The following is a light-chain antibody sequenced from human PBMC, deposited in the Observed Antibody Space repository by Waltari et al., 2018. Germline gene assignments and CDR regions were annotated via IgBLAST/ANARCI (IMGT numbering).Light chain of an antibody. CDR2: EDS. CDR3: GTWDSSLSGAV. Sequence: QSVLTQPPSVSAAPGQRVTIPCSCGSSHLGNDSVSWYRQLPGTAPKLLIDEDSERPSGIPGRFSGSKSGTSATLDITGLQAGDEADYYCGTWDSSLSGAVFGGGTHLTVL. CDR1: SSHLGNDS. J-gene: IGLJ7*01. V-gene: IGLV1-51*02.